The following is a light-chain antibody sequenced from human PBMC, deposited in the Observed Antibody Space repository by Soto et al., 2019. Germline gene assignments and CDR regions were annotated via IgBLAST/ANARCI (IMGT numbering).Light chain of an antibody. CDR3: SSYTSSNTYV. J-gene: IGLJ1*01. V-gene: IGLV2-14*03. CDR1: ISDVSGYNF. Sequence: QSALTQPASVSGSPGQSITISCTGTISDVSGYNFVSWYQQYPGEAPKLMIYDVSNRPSGVSNRFSGSKSANTASLTISGLQVEDEADYYCSSYTSSNTYVFGTGTKVTVL. CDR2: DVS.